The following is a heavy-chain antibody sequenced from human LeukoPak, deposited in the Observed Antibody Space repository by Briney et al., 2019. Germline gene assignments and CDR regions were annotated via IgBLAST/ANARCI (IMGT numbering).Heavy chain of an antibody. CDR1: GVSISSHY. D-gene: IGHD2-15*01. CDR2: ISNSGST. Sequence: PSETLSLTCTVSGVSISSHYWTWIRQSPVKGLEWLGDISNSGSTSYNPSLKSRVTISIDTSKNQFSLKLSSVTAADTAVYYCGRDALVGYFSYYYMDVWGKGTTVTVSS. V-gene: IGHV4-59*11. CDR3: GRDALVGYFSYYYMDV. J-gene: IGHJ6*03.